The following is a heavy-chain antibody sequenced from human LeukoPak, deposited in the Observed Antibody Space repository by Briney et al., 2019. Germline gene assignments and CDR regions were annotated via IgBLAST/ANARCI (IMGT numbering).Heavy chain of an antibody. J-gene: IGHJ5*02. CDR3: AREGLRFLEWLYRFDP. CDR2: AYYSGHT. V-gene: IGHV4-59*12. CDR1: GGSISDNY. Sequence: TTSETLSLTCTVSGGSISDNYWSWIRQPPGKGLEWIGYAYYSGHTNYNPSLKSRVTMSVDTSKNQFSLKLSSVTAADTAVYYCAREGLRFLEWLYRFDPWGQGTLVTVSS. D-gene: IGHD3-3*01.